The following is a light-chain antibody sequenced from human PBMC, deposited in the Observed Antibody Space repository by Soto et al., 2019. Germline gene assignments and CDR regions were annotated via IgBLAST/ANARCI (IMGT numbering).Light chain of an antibody. V-gene: IGLV2-14*03. CDR2: DVS. J-gene: IGLJ1*01. CDR3: SSYTSTSTYV. CDR1: SSDVGGYNY. Sequence: ALTQPAFVSGSPGQSITIYCTGTSSDVGGYNYVSWYQHHPGKAPKLMIYDVSNRPSGVSNRFSGSKSGNTASLTISGLQAEDEADYYCSSYTSTSTYVFGTGTKVTVL.